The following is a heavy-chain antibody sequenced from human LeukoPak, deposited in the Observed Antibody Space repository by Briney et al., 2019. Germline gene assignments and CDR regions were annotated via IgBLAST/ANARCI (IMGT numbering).Heavy chain of an antibody. D-gene: IGHD5-18*01. J-gene: IGHJ4*02. Sequence: PGGSLRLSCAASGFTFSNFDMTWVRQAPGKGLEWVSTIYSGGTTYYADSVMGRFTISRHNSRNTLYLQMNSLRAEDTAVYYCARVDTVMAYYFDLWGQGTLVTVSS. CDR1: GFTFSNFD. CDR3: ARVDTVMAYYFDL. CDR2: IYSGGTT. V-gene: IGHV3-53*04.